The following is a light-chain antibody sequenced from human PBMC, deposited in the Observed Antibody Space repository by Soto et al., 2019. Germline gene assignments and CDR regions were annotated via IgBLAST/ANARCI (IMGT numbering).Light chain of an antibody. Sequence: QSVLTQPASVSGSPGQSLTISCTGTSSDVGSYNLVSWYQQHPGKAPKLMIYEGSKWPSGVSNRFSGSKSGNTASLTISGLQAEDEADYYCCSYAGSSTLVFGGGTKLTVL. J-gene: IGLJ2*01. V-gene: IGLV2-23*01. CDR1: SSDVGSYNL. CDR3: CSYAGSSTLV. CDR2: EGS.